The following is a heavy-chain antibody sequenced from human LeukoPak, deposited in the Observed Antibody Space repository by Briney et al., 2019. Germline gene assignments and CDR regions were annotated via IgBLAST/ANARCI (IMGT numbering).Heavy chain of an antibody. CDR1: GGSISSSSYY. V-gene: IGHV4-39*07. D-gene: IGHD3-3*01. CDR3: ARVVGSDTIFGVVIRSGSDAFDY. CDR2: IYYSGST. Sequence: SETLSLTCTVSGGSISSSSYYWGWIRQPPGKGLEWIGSIYYSGSTYYNPSLKSRVTISVDTSKNQFSLKLSSVTAADTAVYYCARVVGSDTIFGVVIRSGSDAFDYWGQGTLVTVSS. J-gene: IGHJ4*02.